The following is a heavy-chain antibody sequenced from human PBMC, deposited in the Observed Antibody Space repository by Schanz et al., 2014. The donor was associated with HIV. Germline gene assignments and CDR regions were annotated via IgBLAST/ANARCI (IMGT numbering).Heavy chain of an antibody. CDR3: ARRSLHFLQWLYDDVFDI. D-gene: IGHD3-3*01. Sequence: QVQLVQSGAEVKKPGSSVKVFCRASGGTFINYAFSWVRQAPGQGLEWMGGIIPLFGTSNYAQKFQGRATITADESTSTAYMEMSGLRSDDTAVYYCARRSLHFLQWLYDDVFDIWGQGTMVTVSS. CDR1: GGTFINYA. J-gene: IGHJ3*02. CDR2: IIPLFGTS. V-gene: IGHV1-69*01.